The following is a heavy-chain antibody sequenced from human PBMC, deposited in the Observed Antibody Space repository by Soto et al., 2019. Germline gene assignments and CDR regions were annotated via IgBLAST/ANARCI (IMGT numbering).Heavy chain of an antibody. D-gene: IGHD3-10*01. CDR1: GYTFTNYA. CDR2: INAAIGNT. CDR3: ARRNVYGSGSYSFDY. J-gene: IGHJ4*02. Sequence: QFQLVQSGAEVKKPGASVKVSCKASGYTFTNYAMHWVRQAPGQRLEWMGWINAAIGNTKYSQKFQGSVTITRDTSENTAYMELRSLRSEDTAVYYCARRNVYGSGSYSFDYWGQGTLVTVSS. V-gene: IGHV1-3*01.